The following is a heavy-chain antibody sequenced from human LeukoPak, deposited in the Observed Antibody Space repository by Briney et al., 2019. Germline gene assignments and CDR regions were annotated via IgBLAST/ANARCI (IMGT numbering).Heavy chain of an antibody. D-gene: IGHD2-15*01. CDR2: ISHTGSLI. CDR1: GFTSNPSE. Sequence: GGSLRLSCAASGFTSNPSELNWVRQAPGKGLEWISYISHTGSLIYYADSVKGRFTISRDNAKNLLYLQMNSLRVEDTGIYYCSPYCSVGTCYGYFHHWGQGTLVSVSS. CDR3: SPYCSVGTCYGYFHH. J-gene: IGHJ1*01. V-gene: IGHV3-48*03.